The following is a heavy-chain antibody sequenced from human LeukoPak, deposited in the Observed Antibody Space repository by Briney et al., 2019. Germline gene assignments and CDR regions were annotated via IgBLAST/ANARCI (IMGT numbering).Heavy chain of an antibody. J-gene: IGHJ4*02. D-gene: IGHD2-15*01. V-gene: IGHV3-21*04. CDR3: ARDPALVCSGGSCYSYLDY. CDR2: ISTSIYI. Sequence: PGRRPRLSCAPSGVTFTTYSMNSDRQAPGQRLESVSSISTSIYIYSAASVKGRFTISRDNAKNSLYLQTSSLRAADTGVYYCARDPALVCSGGSCYSYLDYWGQGTLVTVSS. CDR1: GVTFTTYS.